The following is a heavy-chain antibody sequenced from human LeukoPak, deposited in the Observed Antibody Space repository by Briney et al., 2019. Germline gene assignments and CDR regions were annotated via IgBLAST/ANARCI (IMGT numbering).Heavy chain of an antibody. CDR2: IRYDGINT. D-gene: IGHD3-10*01. V-gene: IGHV3-30*02. J-gene: IGHJ5*02. Sequence: GGSLRLSCVASGFSFSDYGMHWVRHSPGRGLQWLALIRYDGINTYYADSLEGRFTISRDNSKNTLYLQMDSLRGEDTALYYCAKESTPGWFGDSPESLGQGTLVTVSS. CDR1: GFSFSDYG. CDR3: AKESTPGWFGDSPES.